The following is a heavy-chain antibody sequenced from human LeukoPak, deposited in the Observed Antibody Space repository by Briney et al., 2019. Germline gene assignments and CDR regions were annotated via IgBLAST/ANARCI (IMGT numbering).Heavy chain of an antibody. D-gene: IGHD6-13*01. CDR3: ARVVIAAAHDY. CDR2: IYSGGST. J-gene: IGHJ4*02. Sequence: GGSLRLSCAASGFTVSSNYMSWVRQAPGKGLEWVSVIYSGGSTYYADSVKGRFTISRDNSKNTLYLQMNSLRAEDTAVYYCARVVIAAAHDYWGQGTLVTVSS. CDR1: GFTVSSNY. V-gene: IGHV3-66*01.